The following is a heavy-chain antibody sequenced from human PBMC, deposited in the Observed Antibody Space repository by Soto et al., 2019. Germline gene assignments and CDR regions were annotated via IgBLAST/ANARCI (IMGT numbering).Heavy chain of an antibody. CDR1: GGTFSSYA. Sequence: QVQLVQSGAEVKKPGSSVKVSCKASGGTFSSYAISWVRQAPGQGLEWMGGIIPIFGTANYAQKFQGRVTITADESTSTPSMDPSRLSSDDTAVYYCAASSGYDTKGYTYYGMDAWGHGPTVTVSS. J-gene: IGHJ6*02. CDR3: AASSGYDTKGYTYYGMDA. CDR2: IIPIFGTA. D-gene: IGHD3-22*01. V-gene: IGHV1-69*12.